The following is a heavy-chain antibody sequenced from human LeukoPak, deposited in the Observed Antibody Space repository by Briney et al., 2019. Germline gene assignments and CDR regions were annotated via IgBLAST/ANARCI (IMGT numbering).Heavy chain of an antibody. CDR1: GYTFTSYG. Sequence: ASVKVSCKASGYTFTSYGISWVRQAPRQGLEWMGWISAYNGNTNYAQKLQGRVTMTTDTSTSTAYMELRSLRSDDTAVYYCARERWIQLWLAGYYYYGMDVWGQGTTVTVSS. CDR3: ARERWIQLWLAGYYYYGMDV. CDR2: ISAYNGNT. J-gene: IGHJ6*02. V-gene: IGHV1-18*01. D-gene: IGHD5-18*01.